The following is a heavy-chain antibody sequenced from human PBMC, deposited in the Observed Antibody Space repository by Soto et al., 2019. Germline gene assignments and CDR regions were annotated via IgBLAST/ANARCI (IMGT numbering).Heavy chain of an antibody. CDR1: GFTFSNYW. D-gene: IGHD2-21*01. J-gene: IGHJ6*02. V-gene: IGHV3-74*01. Sequence: PGGSLRLSCAASGFTFSNYWMHWVRQAPGKGLVWVSRINRDGSSTSYADSVKGRFTISRDNAKDTVYLQVNSLTVEDTAVYYCVRDRGILGTYGLDVWGQGTTVTVSS. CDR2: INRDGSST. CDR3: VRDRGILGTYGLDV.